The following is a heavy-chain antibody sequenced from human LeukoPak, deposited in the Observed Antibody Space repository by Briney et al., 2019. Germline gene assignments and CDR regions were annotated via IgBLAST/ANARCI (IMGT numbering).Heavy chain of an antibody. CDR1: GGSFSGYY. Sequence: PSETLSLTCAVYGGSFSGYYWSWIRQPPGKGLEWIGEINHSGSTNYNPSLKSRVTISVDTSKNQFSLKLSSVTAADTAAYYCARGDGVDTAVLINYFDYWGQGTLVTVSS. D-gene: IGHD5-18*01. CDR3: ARGDGVDTAVLINYFDY. J-gene: IGHJ4*02. CDR2: INHSGST. V-gene: IGHV4-34*01.